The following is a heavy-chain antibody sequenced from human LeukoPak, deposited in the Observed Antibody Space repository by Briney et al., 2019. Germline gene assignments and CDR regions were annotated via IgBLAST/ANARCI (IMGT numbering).Heavy chain of an antibody. CDR1: GFTFSSYS. Sequence: GGSLRLSCAASGFTFSSYSMNWVRQAPGKGLEWVSSISSSSSHIYYADSVKGRFTISRDNAKNSLYLQMNSLRAEDTAVYYCARELGDSSFWGGSDAFDIWGQGTMVTVSS. J-gene: IGHJ3*02. CDR3: ARELGDSSFWGGSDAFDI. CDR2: ISSSSSHI. D-gene: IGHD3-22*01. V-gene: IGHV3-21*01.